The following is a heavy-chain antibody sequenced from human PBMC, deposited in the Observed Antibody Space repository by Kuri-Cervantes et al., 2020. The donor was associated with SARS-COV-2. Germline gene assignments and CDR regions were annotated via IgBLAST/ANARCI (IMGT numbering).Heavy chain of an antibody. V-gene: IGHV1-2*02. J-gene: IGHJ6*03. Sequence: ASVKVSCKASGYTFTGYYMHWVRQAPGQGLEWMGWINPNSGGTNYAQKFQGRVTMTRDTSISTAYMELSRLRSDDMAVYYCARAYLWSGYYTDYYMDAWGKGTTVTVSS. CDR3: ARAYLWSGYYTDYYMDA. D-gene: IGHD3-3*01. CDR1: GYTFTGYY. CDR2: INPNSGGT.